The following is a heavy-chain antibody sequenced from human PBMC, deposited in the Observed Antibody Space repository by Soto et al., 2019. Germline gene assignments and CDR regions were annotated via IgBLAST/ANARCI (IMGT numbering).Heavy chain of an antibody. CDR2: ISAYNGNT. CDR1: GYTFTSYG. Sequence: GASVKVSCKASGYTFTSYGISWVRQAPGRGLEWMGWISAYNGNTNYAQKLQGRVTMTTDTSTSTAYMELRSLRSDDTAVYYCARDIYYFWSGYYKGLDYWGQGTLVTVSS. D-gene: IGHD3-3*01. J-gene: IGHJ4*02. CDR3: ARDIYYFWSGYYKGLDY. V-gene: IGHV1-18*01.